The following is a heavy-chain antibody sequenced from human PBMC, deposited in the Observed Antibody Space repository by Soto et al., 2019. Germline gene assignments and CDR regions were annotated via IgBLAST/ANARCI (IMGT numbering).Heavy chain of an antibody. CDR1: GFSLSTSGVG. J-gene: IGHJ5*02. D-gene: IGHD3-16*01. CDR3: AQLLLLSSGGGGSPRFDP. Sequence: SGPTLVNPTQTLTLTCTFSGFSLSTSGVGVGWIRQPPGKALEWLALIYWNDDKRYSPSLKSRLTITKDTSKNQVVLTMTNMDPVDTATYYCAQLLLLSSGGGGSPRFDPWGQGTLVTVSS. V-gene: IGHV2-5*01. CDR2: IYWNDDK.